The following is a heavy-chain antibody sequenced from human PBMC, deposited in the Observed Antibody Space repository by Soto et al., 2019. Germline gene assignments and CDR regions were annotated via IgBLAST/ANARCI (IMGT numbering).Heavy chain of an antibody. J-gene: IGHJ5*02. CDR2: ISGSGGST. D-gene: IGHD3-3*01. CDR3: AKDLEQLPQPRLPRGFDP. Sequence: GGSLRLSCAASGFTFSSYAMSWVRQAPGKGLEWVSAISGSGGSTYYVDSVKGRFTISRDNSKNTLYLQMNSLRAEDTAVYYCAKDLEQLPQPRLPRGFDPWGQGTLVTVSS. CDR1: GFTFSSYA. V-gene: IGHV3-23*01.